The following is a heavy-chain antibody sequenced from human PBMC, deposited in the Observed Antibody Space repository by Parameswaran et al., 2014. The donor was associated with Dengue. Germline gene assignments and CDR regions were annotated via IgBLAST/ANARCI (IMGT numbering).Heavy chain of an antibody. D-gene: IGHD2-2*03. Sequence: PGKGLEWIGSIYYSGSTYYNPSLKSRVTISVDTSKNQFSLKLSSVTAADTAVYYCARQDGSWISWFDPWGQGTLVTVSS. J-gene: IGHJ5*02. CDR2: IYYSGST. CDR3: ARQDGSWISWFDP. V-gene: IGHV4-39*01.